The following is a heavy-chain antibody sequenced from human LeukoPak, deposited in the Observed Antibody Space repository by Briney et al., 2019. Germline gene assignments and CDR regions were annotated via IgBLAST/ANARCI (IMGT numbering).Heavy chain of an antibody. Sequence: GGSLRLFCAASGFTFSSYAMGCVRQAPGKGLEWVSLVSGSGGGTYYADSVKGRFTISRDNSKNTLFLQMNSLRAEDTAIYYCAKRSCSSSGCYHLDYWGQGTLVTVSS. D-gene: IGHD2-2*01. CDR2: VSGSGGGT. CDR3: AKRSCSSSGCYHLDY. CDR1: GFTFSSYA. V-gene: IGHV3-23*01. J-gene: IGHJ4*02.